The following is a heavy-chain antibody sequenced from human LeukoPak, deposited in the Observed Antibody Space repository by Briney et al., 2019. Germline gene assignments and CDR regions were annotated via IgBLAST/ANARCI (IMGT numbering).Heavy chain of an antibody. Sequence: PGGSLRLSCAASGFTFSSYSMNWVHQAPGKGLEWVSYISSASGSIYYADSVKGRFTISRDNAKNSLFLQMNSLRAEDTAVYYCARLPAYCSSTSCYYDYWGQGTLVAVSS. V-gene: IGHV3-48*04. CDR3: ARLPAYCSSTSCYYDY. CDR2: ISSASGSI. D-gene: IGHD2-2*01. J-gene: IGHJ4*02. CDR1: GFTFSSYS.